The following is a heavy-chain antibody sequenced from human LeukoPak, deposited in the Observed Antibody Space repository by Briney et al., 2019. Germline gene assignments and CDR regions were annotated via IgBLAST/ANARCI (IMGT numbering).Heavy chain of an antibody. CDR2: IRYDGSNK. CDR3: ARGTWIHAPVDY. Sequence: GGSLRLSCAASGFSFSSYGMHWVRQAPGKGLEWVAFIRYDGSNKYYADSVKGRFTISRDNSKNTLYLQMNSLRAEDTAVYYCARGTWIHAPVDYWGQGTLVTVSS. CDR1: GFSFSSYG. J-gene: IGHJ4*02. V-gene: IGHV3-30*02. D-gene: IGHD5-18*01.